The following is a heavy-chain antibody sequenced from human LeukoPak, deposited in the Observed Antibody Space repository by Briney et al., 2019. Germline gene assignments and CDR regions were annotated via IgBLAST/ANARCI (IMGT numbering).Heavy chain of an antibody. CDR2: ISTTGGST. CDR1: GFTFNNCA. CDR3: AKDWTTVVTPKGYYFDY. D-gene: IGHD4-23*01. J-gene: IGHJ4*02. V-gene: IGHV3-23*01. Sequence: GGSLRLSCAASGFTFNNCAMSWVRQAPGKGLEWVSGISTTGGSTYYADSVKGRFTISRDNSNNTLYLQMNSLRGDDTAVYYCAKDWTTVVTPKGYYFDYWGQGTLVTVSS.